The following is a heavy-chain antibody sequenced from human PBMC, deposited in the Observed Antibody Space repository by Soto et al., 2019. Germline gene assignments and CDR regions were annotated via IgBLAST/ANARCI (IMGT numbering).Heavy chain of an antibody. D-gene: IGHD3-22*01. CDR2: IYPGDSDT. J-gene: IGHJ5*02. CDR3: ARVRDYYASSGYYAGWFDP. CDR1: GYSFTSYW. V-gene: IGHV5-51*01. Sequence: GESLKISCKGSGYSFTSYWIGWVRQMPGKGLEWMGIIYPGDSDTRYSPSFQGQVTISADKSISTAYLQWSSLKASDTAMYYCARVRDYYASSGYYAGWFDPWGQGTLVTVSS.